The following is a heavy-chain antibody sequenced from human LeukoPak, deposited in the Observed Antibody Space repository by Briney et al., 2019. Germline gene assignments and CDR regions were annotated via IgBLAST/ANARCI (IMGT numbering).Heavy chain of an antibody. J-gene: IGHJ4*02. CDR3: ARRYGDYEGSFEY. V-gene: IGHV3-30-3*01. CDR1: GFTFSSYA. D-gene: IGHD4-17*01. Sequence: PGRSLRLSCAASGFTFSSYAMHWVRQAPGKGLEWVAVISYDGSNKYYAASVKGRFTISRDNSKNTLYLQINSLRDEDTAVYYCARRYGDYEGSFEYWGQGTLVTVSS. CDR2: ISYDGSNK.